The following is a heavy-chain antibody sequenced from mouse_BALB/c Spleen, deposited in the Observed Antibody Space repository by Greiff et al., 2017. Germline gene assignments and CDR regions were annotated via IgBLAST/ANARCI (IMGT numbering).Heavy chain of an antibody. J-gene: IGHJ2*01. CDR2: ISYDGSN. CDR3: ARDDYDEDY. Sequence: EVQLQESGPGLVKPSQSLSLTCSVTGYSITSGYYWNWIRQFPGNKLEWMGYISYDGSNNYNPSLKNRISITRDTSKNQFFLKLNSVTTEDTATYYCARDDYDEDYWGQGTTLTVSS. D-gene: IGHD2-4*01. V-gene: IGHV3-6*02. CDR1: GYSITSGYY.